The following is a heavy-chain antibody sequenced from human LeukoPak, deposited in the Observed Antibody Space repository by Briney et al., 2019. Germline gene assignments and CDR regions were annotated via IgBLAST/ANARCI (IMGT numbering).Heavy chain of an antibody. CDR3: VKDVDSSSWYYFDY. Sequence: AGGSLRLSCAASGFNFHDYAMHWVRKTPGKGLEWVSSISWNSGRLGYADSVKGRFTISRDNAKNSLYLEMNSLRAEDTALYFCVKDVDSSSWYYFDYWGQGTLVTVSS. V-gene: IGHV3-9*01. D-gene: IGHD6-13*01. J-gene: IGHJ4*02. CDR2: ISWNSGRL. CDR1: GFNFHDYA.